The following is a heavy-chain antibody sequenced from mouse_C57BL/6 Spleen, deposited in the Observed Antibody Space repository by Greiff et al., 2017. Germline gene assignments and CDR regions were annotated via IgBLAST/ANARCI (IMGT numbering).Heavy chain of an antibody. CDR3: ARDEGGYSSYYFDY. CDR2: ISDGGSYT. D-gene: IGHD2-3*01. CDR1: GFTFSSYA. J-gene: IGHJ2*01. V-gene: IGHV5-4*01. Sequence: EVQGVESGGGLVKPGGSLKLSCAASGFTFSSYAMSWVRQTPGKRLEWVATISDGGSYTYYPDNVKGRFTISRDNAKNNLYLQMSHLKSEDTAMYYCARDEGGYSSYYFDYWGQGTTLTVSS.